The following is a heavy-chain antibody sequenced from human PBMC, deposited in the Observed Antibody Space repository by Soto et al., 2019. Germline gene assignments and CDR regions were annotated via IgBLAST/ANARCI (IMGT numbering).Heavy chain of an antibody. CDR2: VRSQAYGGTT. V-gene: IGHV3-49*03. D-gene: IGHD2-2*01. Sequence: GGSLRLSCTPSGFTFGDYPMSWFRQAPGKGLEWVGFVRSQAYGGTTEYAASVKGRFTISRDDSKSIVYLQMNSLKAEDTAVYYCTRAAMPGYYFDYWGQGTLVTVSS. CDR1: GFTFGDYP. J-gene: IGHJ4*02. CDR3: TRAAMPGYYFDY.